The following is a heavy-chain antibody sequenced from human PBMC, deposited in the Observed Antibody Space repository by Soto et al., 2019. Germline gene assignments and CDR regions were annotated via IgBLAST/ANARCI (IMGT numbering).Heavy chain of an antibody. CDR1: GFTFSSYA. D-gene: IGHD3-16*01. J-gene: IGHJ4*02. V-gene: IGHV3-30-3*01. CDR2: ISYDGSNK. CDR3: ASRSQGGWIDY. Sequence: QVQLVESGGGVVQPGRSLRLSCAASGFTFSSYAMHWVRQAPGKGLEWVAVISYDGSNKYYADSVKGRFTISRDNSKNTLYLQMNSLRAEDTAVYYCASRSQGGWIDYWGQGTLVTVSS.